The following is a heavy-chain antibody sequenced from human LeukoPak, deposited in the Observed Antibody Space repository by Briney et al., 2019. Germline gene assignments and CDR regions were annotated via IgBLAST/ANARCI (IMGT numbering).Heavy chain of an antibody. D-gene: IGHD1-1*01. CDR2: INWNGGST. V-gene: IGHV3-20*04. CDR3: ARVNNWNDGGYFDY. Sequence: PGGSLRLSCAASGFTFGDYGMSWVRQAPGKGLEWVSGINWNGGSTGYADSVKGRFTISRDNAKNSLYLQMNSLRAEDTALYYCARVNNWNDGGYFDYWGQGTLVTVSS. J-gene: IGHJ4*02. CDR1: GFTFGDYG.